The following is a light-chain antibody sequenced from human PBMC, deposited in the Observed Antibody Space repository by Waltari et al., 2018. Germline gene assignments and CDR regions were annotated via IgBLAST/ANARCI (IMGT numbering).Light chain of an antibody. J-gene: IGKJ5*01. Sequence: DIQMTQSPSSVSASVGDRVTITCRASQDIRSWLAWYQQKPGKAPRLLIYAVSTLHTGVPSRFSGSGSGTDFTLTISSLQPEDFATYYCQQANSFPTTFGQGTRLEIK. V-gene: IGKV1D-12*01. CDR1: QDIRSW. CDR2: AVS. CDR3: QQANSFPTT.